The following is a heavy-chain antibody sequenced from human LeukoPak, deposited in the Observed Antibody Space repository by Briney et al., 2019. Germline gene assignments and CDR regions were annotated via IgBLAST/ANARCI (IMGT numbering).Heavy chain of an antibody. Sequence: SETLPLTCTVSGGSISSSSYYWGWIRQPPGKGLEWIGRIYTSGSTNYNPSLKSRVTISVDTSKNQFSLKLSSVTAADTAVYYCARQDLVVPAAIAFDIWGQGTMVTVSS. CDR2: IYTSGST. CDR1: GGSISSSSYY. J-gene: IGHJ3*02. V-gene: IGHV4-39*01. D-gene: IGHD2-2*02. CDR3: ARQDLVVPAAIAFDI.